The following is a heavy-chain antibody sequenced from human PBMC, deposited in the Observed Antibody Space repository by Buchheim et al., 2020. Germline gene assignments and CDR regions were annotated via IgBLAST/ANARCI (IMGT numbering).Heavy chain of an antibody. CDR1: GYTFTSYY. D-gene: IGHD3-3*01. CDR3: ARDPYDFWSGPVGPFDY. J-gene: IGHJ4*02. Sequence: QVQLVQSGAEVKKPGASVKVSCKASGYTFTSYYMHWVRQAPGQGLEWMGIINPSGGSTSYAQKFQGRVTMTRDTSTSTVYMVLSNLRSEDTAVYYCARDPYDFWSGPVGPFDYWGQGTL. V-gene: IGHV1-46*03. CDR2: INPSGGST.